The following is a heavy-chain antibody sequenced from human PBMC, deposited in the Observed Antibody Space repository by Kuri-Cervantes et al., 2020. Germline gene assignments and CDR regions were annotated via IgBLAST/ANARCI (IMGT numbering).Heavy chain of an antibody. D-gene: IGHD3-10*01. CDR3: ARGGFDLLSLHFDY. J-gene: IGHJ4*02. CDR1: GYSISSGYY. Sequence: SETLSLTCTVSGYSISSGYYWGWIRQPPGKGLEWIGNFHHSGSTYYNPSLKSRVTISVDTSKNQFSLKLSSVTAADTAVYYCARGGFDLLSLHFDYWGQGTLVTVSS. CDR2: FHHSGST. V-gene: IGHV4-38-2*02.